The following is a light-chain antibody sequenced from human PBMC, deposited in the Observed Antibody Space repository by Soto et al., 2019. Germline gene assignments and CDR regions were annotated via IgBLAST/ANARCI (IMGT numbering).Light chain of an antibody. CDR1: QIISNY. J-gene: IGKJ1*01. CDR3: QQSYNTPRT. CDR2: AAS. Sequence: DIQMTQSPSSLSASVGDRVTITCRARQIISNYLYWYQVIPGKAPKLLIYAASSLQSGVPPKFSGSVSGTDFTLIISSLQPDDFAPHYCQQSYNTPRTFGQGTKVEIK. V-gene: IGKV1-39*01.